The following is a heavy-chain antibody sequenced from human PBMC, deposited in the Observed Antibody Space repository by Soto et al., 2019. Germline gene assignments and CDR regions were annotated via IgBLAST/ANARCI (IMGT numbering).Heavy chain of an antibody. CDR1: GYPFTHYN. V-gene: IGHV1-3*01. CDR3: ARDGAALAGDLDC. D-gene: IGHD6-19*01. Sequence: QAQLVQSGAEVKEPGASVKVSCMASGYPFTHYNMHWVRQATGQRPEWMAWIHVENGNTKYSQKLEGRVTIIRDTSANTVYMELSRLRSEDTAIYYCARDGAALAGDLDCWGQGTLVTVSS. CDR2: IHVENGNT. J-gene: IGHJ4*02.